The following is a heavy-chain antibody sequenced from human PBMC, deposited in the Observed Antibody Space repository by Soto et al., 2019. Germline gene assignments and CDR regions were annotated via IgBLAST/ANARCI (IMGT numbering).Heavy chain of an antibody. CDR2: IWYDGSNK. D-gene: IGHD6-19*01. CDR1: GFTFSSYG. Sequence: PGGSLRLSCAASGFTFSSYGMHWVRQAPGKGLEWVAVIWYDGSNKYYADSVKGRFTISRDNSKNTLYLQMNSLRAEDTAVYYCARRAVAGTMDSWFDPWGQGTLVTVSS. V-gene: IGHV3-33*01. CDR3: ARRAVAGTMDSWFDP. J-gene: IGHJ5*02.